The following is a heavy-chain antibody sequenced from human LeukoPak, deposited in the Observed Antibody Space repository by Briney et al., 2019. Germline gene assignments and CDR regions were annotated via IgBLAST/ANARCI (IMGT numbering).Heavy chain of an antibody. Sequence: PGGSLRLSCAASGCPVSSNYMSWVRQAPGKGLEWVSVIYRDDTTYYADSVKGRFTIFRDNSKNTLYLQMNSLRDDDTAVYYCARAPYGVGYTAERDYWGQGTLVTVSS. CDR2: IYRDDTT. V-gene: IGHV3-53*01. CDR3: ARAPYGVGYTAERDY. D-gene: IGHD3-16*02. J-gene: IGHJ4*02. CDR1: GCPVSSNY.